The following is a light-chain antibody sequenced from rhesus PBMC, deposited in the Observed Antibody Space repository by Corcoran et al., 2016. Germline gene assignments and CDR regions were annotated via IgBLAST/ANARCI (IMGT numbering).Light chain of an antibody. J-gene: IGKJ1*01. Sequence: DIVMTQTPLSLPVTPGEPASISRRSSQSLLHSNGNTYLYWYLQKPGQHPRHRIYRVSNRFCGVPDRFSGSGSGTDFTLKISRVGADDFGVYYSMQALQRPWTFGQGTKVEIK. CDR3: MQALQRPWT. CDR2: RVS. CDR1: QSLLHSNGNTY. V-gene: IGKV2-73*01.